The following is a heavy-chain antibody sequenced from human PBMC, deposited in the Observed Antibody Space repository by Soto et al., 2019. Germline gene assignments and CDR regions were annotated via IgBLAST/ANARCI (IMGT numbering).Heavy chain of an antibody. V-gene: IGHV4-31*03. CDR3: ARVPGEEGYNCADY. Sequence: QVQLQESGPGLVKPSQTLSLTCTVSGGSISSGGYYWSWIRQHPGKGLEWIGYIYYSGSTYYNPSLKRRVTMSVDTSKSQFSLKLSSVTAADTAVYYCARVPGEEGYNCADYWGQGTLVTVPS. CDR1: GGSISSGGYY. J-gene: IGHJ4*02. D-gene: IGHD5-12*01. CDR2: IYYSGST.